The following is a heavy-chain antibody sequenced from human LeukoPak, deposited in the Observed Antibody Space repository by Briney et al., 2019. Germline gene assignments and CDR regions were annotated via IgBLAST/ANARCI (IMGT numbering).Heavy chain of an antibody. CDR2: IGGSGVST. J-gene: IGHJ5*02. CDR1: GFTFSSYA. CDR3: AKGAAWFDP. D-gene: IGHD6-25*01. Sequence: PGGSLRLSCAVSGFTFSSYAMSWVRQAPGKGLEWVSAIGGSGVSTYYAHSVKGRFTISRDNSKHTLYLQMNILRAEDTAVYYCAKGAAWFDPWGQGTLVTVSS. V-gene: IGHV3-23*01.